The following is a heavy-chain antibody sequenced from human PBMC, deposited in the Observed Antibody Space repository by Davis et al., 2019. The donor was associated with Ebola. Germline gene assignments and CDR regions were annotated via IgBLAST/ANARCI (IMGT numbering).Heavy chain of an antibody. V-gene: IGHV3-74*01. D-gene: IGHD2-15*01. CDR2: INSDGSST. CDR3: ARARDIVVVVAATLDY. Sequence: GESLKISCAASGFTFSSYAMSWVRQAPGKGLVWVSRINSDGSSTSYADSVKGRFTISRDNSKNTLYLQMNSLRAEDTAVYYCARARDIVVVVAATLDYWGQGTLVTVSS. J-gene: IGHJ4*02. CDR1: GFTFSSYA.